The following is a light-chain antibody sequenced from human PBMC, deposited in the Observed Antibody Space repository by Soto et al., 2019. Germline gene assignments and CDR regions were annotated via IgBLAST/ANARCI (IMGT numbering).Light chain of an antibody. CDR1: QDISNY. J-gene: IGKJ3*01. Sequence: DIQMTQSPSSLAASVGDRVTITCQASQDISNYLNWYQHKTGKAPKLLIYDASNLETVVPSRFSGSGSGTDFTFTISSLQPEYIATYYFQQYDNGPGFGPASKVDIK. CDR2: DAS. CDR3: QQYDNGPG. V-gene: IGKV1-33*01.